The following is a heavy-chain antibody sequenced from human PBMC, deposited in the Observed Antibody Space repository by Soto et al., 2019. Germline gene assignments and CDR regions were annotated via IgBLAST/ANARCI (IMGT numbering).Heavy chain of an antibody. CDR1: GGSVSIGSYC. J-gene: IGHJ6*01. CDR3: AHAATRYYYYGMDV. Sequence: PSETLCVTCKFSGGSVSIGSYCWSWIRQPPGKGLEWIGYIYYSGSTNYNPSLKSRVTISVDTSKNQFSLKLSSVNAADTAVYYCAHAATRYYYYGMDVWGQGTTVTVSS. CDR2: IYYSGST. D-gene: IGHD2-15*01. V-gene: IGHV4-61*01.